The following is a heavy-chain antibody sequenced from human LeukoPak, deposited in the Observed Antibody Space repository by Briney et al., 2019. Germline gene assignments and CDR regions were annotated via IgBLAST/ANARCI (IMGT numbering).Heavy chain of an antibody. CDR1: GFTFSHYT. D-gene: IGHD5-18*01. CDR3: ARVGSGYSFDY. V-gene: IGHV3-21*01. Sequence: GGSLRLSCAASGFTFSHYTMNWVRQAPGKGLEWVSSISSSSSYIYYADSVKGRFTISRDNAKNSLYLQMNSLRAEDTAVYYCARVGSGYSFDYWGQGTLVTVSS. CDR2: ISSSSSYI. J-gene: IGHJ4*02.